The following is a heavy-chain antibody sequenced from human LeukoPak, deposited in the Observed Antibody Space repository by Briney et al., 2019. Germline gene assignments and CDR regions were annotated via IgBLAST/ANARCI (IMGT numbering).Heavy chain of an antibody. Sequence: GGSLRLSCAASGFTFSSYGMHWVRQAPGKGLEWVAVIRYDGSNKYYADSVKGRFTISRDSSKNTLYLQMNSLRAEDTAVYYCARDRQQLVQHGFDYWGQGTLVTVSS. CDR3: ARDRQQLVQHGFDY. D-gene: IGHD6-13*01. V-gene: IGHV3-33*01. CDR2: IRYDGSNK. CDR1: GFTFSSYG. J-gene: IGHJ4*02.